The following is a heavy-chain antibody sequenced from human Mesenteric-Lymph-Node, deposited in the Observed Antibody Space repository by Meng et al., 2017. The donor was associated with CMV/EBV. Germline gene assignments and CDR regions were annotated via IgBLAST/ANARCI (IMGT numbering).Heavy chain of an antibody. CDR1: GFTFSSYW. J-gene: IGHJ4*02. CDR2: ITWNRGRI. D-gene: IGHD3-3*01. CDR3: AKGRWDDFWNGYFFDY. V-gene: IGHV3-9*01. Sequence: GGSLRLSCAASGFTFSSYWMSWVRQTPGKGLEWVSGITWNRGRIIYADSVKGRFTIYRYNAENSLYLQMNNLREEDTAIYYCAKGRWDDFWNGYFFDYWGQGTLVTVSS.